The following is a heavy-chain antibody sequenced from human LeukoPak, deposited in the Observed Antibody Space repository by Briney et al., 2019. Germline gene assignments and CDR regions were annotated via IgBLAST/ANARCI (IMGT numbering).Heavy chain of an antibody. Sequence: LGESLKISCKGSGSSFTSYWISWVRQLPGKGLEWMGRIDPSDSYTNYSPSFQGHVTISADKSISTAYLQWGSLKASDTAMYYCARRTDYGDFLDYWGQGTLVTVSS. V-gene: IGHV5-10-1*01. CDR3: ARRTDYGDFLDY. J-gene: IGHJ4*02. CDR2: IDPSDSYT. CDR1: GSSFTSYW. D-gene: IGHD4-17*01.